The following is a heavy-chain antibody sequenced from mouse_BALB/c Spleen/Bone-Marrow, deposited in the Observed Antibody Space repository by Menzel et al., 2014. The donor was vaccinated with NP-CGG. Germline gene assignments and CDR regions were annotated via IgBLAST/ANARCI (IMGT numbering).Heavy chain of an antibody. J-gene: IGHJ1*01. CDR3: TRRGSSWCFDD. V-gene: IGHV1S135*01. CDR2: IDPYYGGT. D-gene: IGHD1-1*01. CDR1: GYSFTGYS. Sequence: EVKLQESGPELEKPGASVKISCKASGYSFTGYSMNWVKQSNGKSLEWIGNIDPYYGGTTYNQKFKGKATLTVDKSSSTAYMQLKGLTSEDSAVHCCTRRGSSWCFDDWGAGTTVTVSS.